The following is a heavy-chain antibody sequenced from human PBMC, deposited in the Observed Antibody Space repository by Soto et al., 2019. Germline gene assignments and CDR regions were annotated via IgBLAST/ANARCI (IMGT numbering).Heavy chain of an antibody. J-gene: IGHJ3*02. CDR1: GFICTSYD. CDR3: AKATATGGGAFDI. Sequence: EVQMLESGGGLVQPGGSLRLSCAASGFICTSYDMSWVRQTPGKGLEWVSTILVSDSTHYEDSVRGRFTISRDRSKNTVYLQMNSLTAGDTAVYYCAKATATGGGAFDICGQGTMFTVSS. CDR2: ILVSDST. V-gene: IGHV3-23*01. D-gene: IGHD2-8*02.